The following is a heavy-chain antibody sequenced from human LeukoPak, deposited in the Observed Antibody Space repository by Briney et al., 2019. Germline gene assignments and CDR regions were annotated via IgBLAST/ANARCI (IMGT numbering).Heavy chain of an antibody. CDR1: GFTFSDYY. Sequence: GGSLRLSCAASGFTFSDYYMSWIRQAPGKGLEWVSYISSSGSTIYYADSVKGRFTISRDNAKNSLYLQMNSLSAEDTAVYYCARVGLPHYYDSSGYLSDAFDIWGQGTMVTVSS. CDR2: ISSSGSTI. CDR3: ARVGLPHYYDSSGYLSDAFDI. J-gene: IGHJ3*02. V-gene: IGHV3-11*01. D-gene: IGHD3-22*01.